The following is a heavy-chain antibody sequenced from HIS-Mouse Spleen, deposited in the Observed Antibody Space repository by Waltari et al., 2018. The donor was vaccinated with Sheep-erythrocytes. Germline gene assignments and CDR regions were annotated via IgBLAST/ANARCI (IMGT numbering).Heavy chain of an antibody. D-gene: IGHD1-26*01. CDR2: ISWNSGSI. V-gene: IGHV3-9*01. CDR1: GFSFDDYA. Sequence: EVQLVESGGGLVQPGRSLRLSCAASGFSFDDYAMHWVRQAPGKCLEWVSGISWNSGSIGYADSVKGRFTISRDNTKNTLYLQMNSLRAEDTAVYYCAKPVGATTAFDYWGQGTLVTVSS. CDR3: AKPVGATTAFDY. J-gene: IGHJ4*02.